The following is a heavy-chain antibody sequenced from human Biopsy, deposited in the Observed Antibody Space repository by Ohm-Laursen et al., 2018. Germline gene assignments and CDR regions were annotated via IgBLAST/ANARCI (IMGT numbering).Heavy chain of an antibody. V-gene: IGHV1-69*04. Sequence: ASVKVSCKASGYTFTSYGISWARQVPGQGLDWMGRIIHILVTVDYGQNFQGRVTIRADTSTTFLELTSLRYDDTAVYYCASGNIGGVGLDVWGLGTTVTVSS. J-gene: IGHJ6*02. D-gene: IGHD3-10*01. CDR2: IIHILVTV. CDR3: ASGNIGGVGLDV. CDR1: GYTFTSYG.